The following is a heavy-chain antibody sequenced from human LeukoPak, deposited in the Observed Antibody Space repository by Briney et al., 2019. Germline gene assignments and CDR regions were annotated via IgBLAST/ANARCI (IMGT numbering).Heavy chain of an antibody. Sequence: ASVKVSCKASGYTFTGYYMHWVRQAPGQGLEWMGWINPSGGSTSYAQKFQGRVTMTRDTSTSTVYMELSSLRSEDTAVYYCARASDSSGYYAPQHYFDYWGQGTLVTVSS. CDR3: ARASDSSGYYAPQHYFDY. CDR1: GYTFTGYY. D-gene: IGHD3-22*01. V-gene: IGHV1-46*03. CDR2: INPSGGST. J-gene: IGHJ4*02.